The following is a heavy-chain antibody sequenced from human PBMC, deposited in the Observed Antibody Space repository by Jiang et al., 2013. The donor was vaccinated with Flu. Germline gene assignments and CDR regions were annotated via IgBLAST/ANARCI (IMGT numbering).Heavy chain of an antibody. CDR1: GGSISSYY. D-gene: IGHD3-22*01. CDR3: ARVHDSSGYYYVGTHYYGMDV. V-gene: IGHV4-59*01. Sequence: GPGLVKPSETLSLTCTVSGGSISSYYWSWIRQPPGKGLEWIGYIYYSGSTNYNPSLKSRVTISVDTSKNQFSLKLGSVTAADTAVYYCARVHDSSGYYYVGTHYYGMDVWGQGTTVTVSS. J-gene: IGHJ6*02. CDR2: IYYSGST.